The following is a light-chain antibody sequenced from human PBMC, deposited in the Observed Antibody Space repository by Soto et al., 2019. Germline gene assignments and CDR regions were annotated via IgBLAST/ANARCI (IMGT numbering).Light chain of an antibody. J-gene: IGLJ1*01. CDR3: SSYTITSTRL. CDR2: DVS. V-gene: IGLV2-14*01. CDR1: SSDIGAFDL. Sequence: QSALTQPASVSGSPGQSITISCTGSSSDIGAFDLVSWYQQHPGKAPKVMIYDVSIRPSGVSNRFSGSKSGNAASLTISGLQTEDEADYYCSSYTITSTRLFGTGTKLTVL.